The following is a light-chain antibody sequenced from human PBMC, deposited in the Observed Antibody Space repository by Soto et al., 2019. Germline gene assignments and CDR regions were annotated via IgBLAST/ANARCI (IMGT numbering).Light chain of an antibody. J-gene: IGKJ1*01. CDR1: QSISSW. Sequence: DIQRTQSPSTLSASVGDRVTITCRARQSISSWLAWYQQKPGKAPKLLIYDASSLESGVPSRFSGSGSGTEFTLTISSLQPDDFATYYCQQYNSDAPWTFGQGTKVEIK. CDR3: QQYNSDAPWT. V-gene: IGKV1-5*01. CDR2: DAS.